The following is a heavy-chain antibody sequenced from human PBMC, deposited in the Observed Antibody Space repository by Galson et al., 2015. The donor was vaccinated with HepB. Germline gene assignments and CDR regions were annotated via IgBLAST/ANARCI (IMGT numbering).Heavy chain of an antibody. CDR2: IDPSDSYT. CDR1: GYSFTSYW. Sequence: QSGAEVKKPGESLRISCKGSGYSFTSYWISWVRQMPGKGLEWMGRIDPSDSYTNYSPSFQGHVTISADKSISTAYLQWSSLKASDTAMYYCAGSVHDYGGLGDWFDPWGQGTLVTVSS. CDR3: AGSVHDYGGLGDWFDP. V-gene: IGHV5-10-1*01. D-gene: IGHD4-23*01. J-gene: IGHJ5*02.